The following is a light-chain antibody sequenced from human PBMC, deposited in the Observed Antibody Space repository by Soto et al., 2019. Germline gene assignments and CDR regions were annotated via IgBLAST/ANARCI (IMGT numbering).Light chain of an antibody. V-gene: IGLV2-8*01. Sequence: QSALTQPPSASGSPGQSVTISCTGTSSDVGGYNYVSWYQQHPGKAPKLMIYEVTKRPSGVPDRFSGSKSGNTASLTFSGLQAEDEGDFYCSSYAGSNNFVVFGGGTKLTVL. CDR1: SSDVGGYNY. J-gene: IGLJ2*01. CDR3: SSYAGSNNFVV. CDR2: EVT.